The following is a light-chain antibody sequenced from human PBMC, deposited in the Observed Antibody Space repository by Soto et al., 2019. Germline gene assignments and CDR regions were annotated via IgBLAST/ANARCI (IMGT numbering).Light chain of an antibody. CDR3: QHYGGPVGYT. CDR1: LTVRNNY. CDR2: GAS. J-gene: IGKJ2*01. Sequence: IVLTQSPNSLSLSPGDRAALSCRASLTVRNNYVAWYQQKPGQAPKLLIYGASSRATDIPGRFSGSGSGTDFALTISRLEPEDFAVYYCQHYGGPVGYTFGQGTKLEIK. V-gene: IGKV3-20*01.